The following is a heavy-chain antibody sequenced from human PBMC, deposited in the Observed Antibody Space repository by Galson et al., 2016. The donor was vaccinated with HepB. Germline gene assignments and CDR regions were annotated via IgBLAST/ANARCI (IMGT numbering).Heavy chain of an antibody. CDR2: ISFDGDFK. CDR1: GFTFAYAW. D-gene: IGHD3-10*01. V-gene: IGHV3-30*03. Sequence: SLRLSCAASGFTFAYAWMNWVRQAPGKGLEWVAIISFDGDFKADSVKGRFTISRDNSRNTLYLQMNSLTTEDTAVYFCTRRDYYGSGISGAAFDIWGQGTMVTVSS. J-gene: IGHJ3*02. CDR3: TRRDYYGSGISGAAFDI.